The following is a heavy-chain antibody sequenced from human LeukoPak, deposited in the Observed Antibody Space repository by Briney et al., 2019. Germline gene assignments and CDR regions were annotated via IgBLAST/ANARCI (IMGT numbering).Heavy chain of an antibody. CDR1: GYTFTSYG. J-gene: IGHJ4*02. D-gene: IGHD2-15*01. CDR2: ISAYNGNT. V-gene: IGHV1-18*01. Sequence: ASVKVSCKASGYTFTSYGISWVRQAPGQGLEWMGWISAYNGNTNYAQKLQGRVTMATDTSTSTAYMELRSLRSDDTAVYYCARDRVLSYCSGGSRYFGYWGQGTLVTVSS. CDR3: ARDRVLSYCSGGSRYFGY.